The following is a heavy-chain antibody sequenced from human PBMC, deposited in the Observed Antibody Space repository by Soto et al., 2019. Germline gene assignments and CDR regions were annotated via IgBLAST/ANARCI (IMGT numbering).Heavy chain of an antibody. V-gene: IGHV4-4*02. Sequence: PSETLSLTCDVSGDSIRSDKWWSWVRQSPGRGPEWIGEIHHRGTTNCNPSLKSRVTISVEKSKNQLSLEMTSLTAADTAIYYCARGGDWKFDFWGQGSLVTVSS. CDR1: GDSIRSDKW. D-gene: IGHD2-21*02. CDR2: IHHRGTT. CDR3: ARGGDWKFDF. J-gene: IGHJ4*02.